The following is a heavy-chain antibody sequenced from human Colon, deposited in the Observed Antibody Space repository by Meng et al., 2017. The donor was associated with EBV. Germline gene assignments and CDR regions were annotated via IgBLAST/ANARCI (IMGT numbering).Heavy chain of an antibody. Sequence: QGQLAESGPGLGEPSKTLSLPCTVSGGSMSSGNYYWSWIRQPPGKGLEWIGYIHHSGSAYYNPSLKSRVSISVDTSKNQFSLNLNSMTAADTAVYYCASFDHIPRRNYFDYWGQGTLVTVSS. V-gene: IGHV4-30-4*01. CDR3: ASFDHIPRRNYFDY. J-gene: IGHJ4*02. CDR1: GGSMSSGNYY. D-gene: IGHD2-21*01. CDR2: IHHSGSA.